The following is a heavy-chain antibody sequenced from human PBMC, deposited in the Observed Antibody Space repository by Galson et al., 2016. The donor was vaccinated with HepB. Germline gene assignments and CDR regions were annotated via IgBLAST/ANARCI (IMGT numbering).Heavy chain of an antibody. D-gene: IGHD2-15*01. Sequence: SVKVSCKASGYSFTGYYMHWVRQAPGQGLEWMGWINPNSGGTNYAQKFQGWATMTRDTSISTAYMELSRLRSGDSAVYYCARGSCSGGSCYAPAGYYYYYGLDVWGQGTTVTVSS. V-gene: IGHV1-2*04. CDR2: INPNSGGT. CDR1: GYSFTGYY. J-gene: IGHJ6*02. CDR3: ARGSCSGGSCYAPAGYYYYYGLDV.